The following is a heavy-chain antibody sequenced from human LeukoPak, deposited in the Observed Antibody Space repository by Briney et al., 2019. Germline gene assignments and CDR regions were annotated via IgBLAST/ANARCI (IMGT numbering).Heavy chain of an antibody. Sequence: SETLSLTCAVYGGSFSGSYWSWIRQPPGKGLEWIGEINHSGSPNYNPSLKSRVTISVDTSKNQFSLKLSSVTAADTAVYYCSTYSSSWYSDYWGQGTLVTVSS. J-gene: IGHJ4*02. CDR2: INHSGSP. D-gene: IGHD6-13*01. CDR1: GGSFSGSY. CDR3: STYSSSWYSDY. V-gene: IGHV4-34*01.